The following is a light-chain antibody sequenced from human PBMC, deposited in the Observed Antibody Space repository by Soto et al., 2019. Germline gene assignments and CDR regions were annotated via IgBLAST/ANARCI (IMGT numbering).Light chain of an antibody. J-gene: IGKJ2*01. CDR2: GSS. CDR3: QQYGSSPPYT. Sequence: EVVLTQSPGTLSLSPGERATLSCRASQSVSNNYVAWYQQKPGQAPRLLIFGSSDRATGIPDRFSGSGSGTDFTLYISRLEPEDLAVYFCQQYGSSPPYTFGQGPKLEIK. CDR1: QSVSNNY. V-gene: IGKV3-20*01.